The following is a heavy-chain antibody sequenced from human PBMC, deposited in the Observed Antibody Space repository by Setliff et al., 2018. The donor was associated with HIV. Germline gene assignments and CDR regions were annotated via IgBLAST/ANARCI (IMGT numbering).Heavy chain of an antibody. J-gene: IGHJ6*03. CDR2: IYYTGDS. CDR1: GDSIRSGHSY. V-gene: IGHV4-30-4*01. CDR3: GRTMTYYYLCMDV. Sequence: PSETLSLTCTVSGDSIRSGHSYWSWIRQQPGKGLEWIGYIYYTGDSDYNPSLKSRLTMSIDKSKNQVSLELSSVTAADTAVYYCGRTMTYYYLCMDVWGNGTTVTVSS.